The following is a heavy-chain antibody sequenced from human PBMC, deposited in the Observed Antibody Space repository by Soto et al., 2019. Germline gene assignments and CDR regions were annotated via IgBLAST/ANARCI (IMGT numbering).Heavy chain of an antibody. Sequence: GGSLRLSCAASGFTFDDYAMHWVRQAPGKGLEWVSGISWNSGSIGYADSVKGRFTISRDNAKNSLYLQVKSLRAEDTALYYCAKGPHYGDCQDYWGQGTLVTVSS. D-gene: IGHD4-17*01. V-gene: IGHV3-9*01. CDR1: GFTFDDYA. J-gene: IGHJ4*02. CDR2: ISWNSGSI. CDR3: AKGPHYGDCQDY.